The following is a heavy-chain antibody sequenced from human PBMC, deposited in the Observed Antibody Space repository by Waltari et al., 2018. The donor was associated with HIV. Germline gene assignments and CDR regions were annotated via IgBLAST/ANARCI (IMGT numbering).Heavy chain of an antibody. CDR1: GLPFSTYE. J-gene: IGHJ4*02. Sequence: EVQVVVSGGGLVQPGGSLRLSCAASGLPFSTYEMNWVRQAPGKGLEWVSYISSSGSTIYYADSVKGRFTISRDNAKNSLYLQMNSLRAEDTAVYFCARDGSSYYGLDYWGRGTLVTVSS. D-gene: IGHD1-26*01. V-gene: IGHV3-48*03. CDR2: ISSSGSTI. CDR3: ARDGSSYYGLDY.